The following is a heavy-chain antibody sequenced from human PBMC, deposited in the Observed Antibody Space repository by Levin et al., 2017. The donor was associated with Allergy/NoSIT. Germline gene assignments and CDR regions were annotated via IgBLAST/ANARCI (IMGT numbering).Heavy chain of an antibody. J-gene: IGHJ3*02. V-gene: IGHV4-30-2*01. Sequence: SQTLSLTCAVSGGSISSGAHSWSWVRQPPGGGLQWLGYVSHSGSAYHNPSLKGRVTLSLHGPKNQFSLRLLSVTAADTAVYYCAREGRLPHDALDTWGQGTLVTVSS. CDR1: GGSISSGAHS. CDR2: VSHSGSA. CDR3: AREGRLPHDALDT.